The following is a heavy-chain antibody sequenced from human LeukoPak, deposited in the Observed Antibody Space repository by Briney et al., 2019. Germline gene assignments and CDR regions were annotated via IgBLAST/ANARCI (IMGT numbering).Heavy chain of an antibody. CDR3: ASQVLGSGSYYEDYYYYGMDV. V-gene: IGHV1-8*01. Sequence: RASVKVSCKASGYTFTSDDINWVRQATGQGLEWMGWMNPNSGNTGYAQKFQGRVTMTRNTSISTAYMELSSLRSEDTAVYYCASQVLGSGSYYEDYYYYGMDVWGQGTTVTVSS. D-gene: IGHD3-10*02. CDR1: GYTFTSDD. CDR2: MNPNSGNT. J-gene: IGHJ6*02.